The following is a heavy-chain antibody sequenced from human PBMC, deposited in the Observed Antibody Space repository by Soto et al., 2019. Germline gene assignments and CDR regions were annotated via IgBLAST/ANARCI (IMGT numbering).Heavy chain of an antibody. Sequence: QVQLVQSGAEVNKPGASVKVSCKASGYTFTSYGISWVRQAPGQGLEWMGWINAYNGNTKYAQKLQGRVTMTTDTSTSTAYMELRSLRSDDKAVYYRARDQAIAQFDDWGQRTLVTVS. V-gene: IGHV1-18*01. CDR1: GYTFTSYG. D-gene: IGHD2-2*02. CDR3: ARDQAIAQFDD. CDR2: INAYNGNT. J-gene: IGHJ4*02.